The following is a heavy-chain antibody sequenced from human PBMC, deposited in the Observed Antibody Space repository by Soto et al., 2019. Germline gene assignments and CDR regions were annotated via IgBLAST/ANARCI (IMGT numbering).Heavy chain of an antibody. Sequence: QVQLVQSGAEVKQPGASVKVSCKASGYSFSDYDINWVRQATGQGPEWMGWMNPNSGNTGYAQKFQGRVTMTRNTSINTAYMELSSLGSEYTAVYYCARDNRYNWNDEGWFDPWGQGTLVTVSS. D-gene: IGHD1-20*01. CDR1: GYSFSDYD. V-gene: IGHV1-8*01. J-gene: IGHJ5*02. CDR2: MNPNSGNT. CDR3: ARDNRYNWNDEGWFDP.